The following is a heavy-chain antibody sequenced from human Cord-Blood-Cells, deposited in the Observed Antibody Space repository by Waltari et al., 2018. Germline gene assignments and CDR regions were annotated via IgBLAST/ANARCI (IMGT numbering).Heavy chain of an antibody. V-gene: IGHV3-73*02. CDR1: GFSFSGYS. D-gene: IGHD7-27*01. Sequence: EVQLVESGGGLVQPGGSLTLSCAASGFSFSGYSLPWFCQASGKGLEWVGRIRSKANSYATAYAASVKGRFTISRDDSKNTAYLQMNSLKTEDTAVYYCTRHGTNWGYYWGQGTLVTVSS. CDR3: TRHGTNWGYY. CDR2: IRSKANSYAT. J-gene: IGHJ4*02.